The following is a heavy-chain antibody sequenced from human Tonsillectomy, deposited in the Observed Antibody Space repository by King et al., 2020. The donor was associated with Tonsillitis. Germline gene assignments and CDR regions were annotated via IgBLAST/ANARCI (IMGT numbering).Heavy chain of an antibody. CDR2: IYTGDRST. D-gene: IGHD3-16*01. CDR3: ARKGGGYGDGGTSCNDYWYFDL. CDR1: GFSFSSHA. J-gene: IGHJ2*01. Sequence: VQLVESGGGLVQPGGSLRLSCAASGFSFSSHAMFWVRQAPGKGLEWGSVIYTGDRSTYYADSVKGRFTISRDNSKSTLYLQMNSLRAEDTAVYYCARKGGGYGDGGTSCNDYWYFDLWGRGTLVTVSS. V-gene: IGHV3-23*03.